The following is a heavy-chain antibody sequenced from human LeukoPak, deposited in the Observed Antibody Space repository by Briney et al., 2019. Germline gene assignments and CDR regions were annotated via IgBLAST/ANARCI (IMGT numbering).Heavy chain of an antibody. D-gene: IGHD3-10*01. J-gene: IGHJ4*02. Sequence: SETLSLTCAVSGGPFSGYFWSWIRRSSGKGLEWIGEIHNSGTTNYNPSLNSRVTISEDTSKNQFYLNLSSVTAADTAVYYCARRYYYNLGSCPFDFWGQGTLVTVSS. CDR1: GGPFSGYF. V-gene: IGHV4-34*01. CDR2: IHNSGTT. CDR3: ARRYYYNLGSCPFDF.